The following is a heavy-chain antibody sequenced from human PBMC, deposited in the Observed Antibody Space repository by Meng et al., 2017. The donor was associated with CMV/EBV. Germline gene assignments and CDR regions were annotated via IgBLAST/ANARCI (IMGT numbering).Heavy chain of an antibody. J-gene: IGHJ4*02. D-gene: IGHD5-12*01. CDR1: GFTFSDYY. CDR2: ISSSGSTI. Sequence: GESLKISCAASGFTFSDYYMSWIRQAPGKGLEWVPYISSSGSTIYYADSVKGRFTISRDNAKNSLYLQMNSLRAEDTAVYYCARGRRGYSGYDFYDYWGQGTLVTVSS. CDR3: ARGRRGYSGYDFYDY. V-gene: IGHV3-11*01.